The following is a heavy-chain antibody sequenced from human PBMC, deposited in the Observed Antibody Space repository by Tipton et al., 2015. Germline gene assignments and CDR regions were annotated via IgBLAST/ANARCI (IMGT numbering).Heavy chain of an antibody. CDR2: ISSSSTTM. Sequence: SLRLSCAGSGFDFIDYYMNWIRQVPGKGLEWIAYISSSSTTMFYADSVRGRFTISRDNAKNSLYLQMNSLRAGDTAVYYCARDSWFGESHSFDLWGQGTAVTVSS. J-gene: IGHJ3*01. V-gene: IGHV3-11*01. CDR1: GFDFIDYY. D-gene: IGHD3-10*01. CDR3: ARDSWFGESHSFDL.